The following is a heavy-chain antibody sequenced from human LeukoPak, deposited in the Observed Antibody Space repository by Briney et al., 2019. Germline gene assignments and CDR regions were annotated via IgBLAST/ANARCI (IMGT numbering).Heavy chain of an antibody. Sequence: SETLSLTCTASGGSISSYYRSWIRQPPGKGLEWIGNIYYSGRANYNPYLKSRVTISVDTSKNQFSLKLSSVTAAGTAVYYCARLRDHYYDSSGYYYVPYYYYYGMDVWGQGTTVTVSS. D-gene: IGHD3-22*01. V-gene: IGHV4-59*08. CDR1: GGSISSYY. CDR2: IYYSGRA. CDR3: ARLRDHYYDSSGYYYVPYYYYYGMDV. J-gene: IGHJ6*02.